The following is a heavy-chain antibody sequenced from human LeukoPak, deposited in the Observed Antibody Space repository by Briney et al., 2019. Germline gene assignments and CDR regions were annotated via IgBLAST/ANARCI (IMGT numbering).Heavy chain of an antibody. Sequence: PSETLSLTCTVSGGSISSGSYYWSWIRQPAGKGLEWIGRIYTSGSTNYNPSLKSRVTISVDTSQNQFSLKLTSVTAADTAVYYFARVTIFGVVFDPWGQGTLVTVSS. CDR2: IYTSGST. CDR1: GGSISSGSYY. J-gene: IGHJ5*02. CDR3: ARVTIFGVVFDP. V-gene: IGHV4-61*02. D-gene: IGHD3-3*01.